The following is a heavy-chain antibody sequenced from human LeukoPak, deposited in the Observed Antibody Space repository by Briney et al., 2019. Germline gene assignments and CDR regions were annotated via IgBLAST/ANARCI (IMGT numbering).Heavy chain of an antibody. CDR3: ARQGTNPFLDY. CDR1: GGPSSSSSGY. V-gene: IGHV4-39*01. Sequence: SETLSLTCTVSGGPSSSSSGYWGWIRQPPGKGLEWIGSIHYSGSTYHNPSLKSRVTISVDTSKNQFSLKLSSVTAADTAVYYCARQGTNPFLDYWGQGILVTVSS. D-gene: IGHD1-14*01. J-gene: IGHJ4*02. CDR2: IHYSGST.